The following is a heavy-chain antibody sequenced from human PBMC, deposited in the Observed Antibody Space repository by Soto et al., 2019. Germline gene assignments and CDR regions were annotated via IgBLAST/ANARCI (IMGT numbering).Heavy chain of an antibody. V-gene: IGHV3-30*03. CDR1: GFTFSSYG. D-gene: IGHD7-27*01. CDR3: PTGVYYYSGMDV. J-gene: IGHJ6*02. Sequence: QVQLVESGGGVVQPGRSLRLSCAASGFTFSSYGMHWVRQAPGKGLEWVAVISYDGRNKYYADSVKARFTISRDNSKNTLYLQMNSLRAEYTDVYYGPTGVYYYSGMDVRGQGTTVTVS. CDR2: ISYDGRNK.